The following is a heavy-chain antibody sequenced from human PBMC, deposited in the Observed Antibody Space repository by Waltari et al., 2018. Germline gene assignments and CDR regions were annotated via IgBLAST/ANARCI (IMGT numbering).Heavy chain of an antibody. J-gene: IGHJ5*02. CDR3: AKGAGDQPPKFDP. CDR1: GGSIRNGHYY. CDR2: IYYTGST. D-gene: IGHD7-27*01. Sequence: QVQLQESGPGLVKPSQTLSLSCSVSGGSIRNGHYYWTWIRQPPGKGLEWIGYIYYTGSTYYNPSLKNRVFISGDTSKNQFSLNLTSVTAADTAVYYCAKGAGDQPPKFDPWGQGTLVTVSS. V-gene: IGHV4-30-4*08.